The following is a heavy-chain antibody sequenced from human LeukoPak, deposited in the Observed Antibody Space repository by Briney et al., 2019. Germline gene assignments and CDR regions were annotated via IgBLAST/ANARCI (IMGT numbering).Heavy chain of an antibody. D-gene: IGHD6-6*01. CDR2: INPNSGGT. CDR1: GYTFTGYY. V-gene: IGHV1-2*06. CDR3: ARVTTSRGAALYY. J-gene: IGHJ4*02. Sequence: ASVKVSFNTSGYTFTGYYMHWVRQAPGQGLELMGRINPNSGGTNYAQKFQGRVTMTRDTSISTAYMELSRLRSDDTAVYYCARVTTSRGAALYYWGQGTLVTVSS.